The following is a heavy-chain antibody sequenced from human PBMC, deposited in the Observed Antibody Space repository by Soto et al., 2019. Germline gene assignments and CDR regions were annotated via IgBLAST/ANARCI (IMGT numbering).Heavy chain of an antibody. CDR1: GYTFTNYN. Sequence: QVQLVQSGAEVKKPGASVKVSCKASGYTFTNYNINWVRQATGQGLEWMGWMNPNSGNTGYAQTFQGRVTMTGSPSISTAYVELSSLRSEDTAVYYCAREDYYGSGTYDYWGQGTLVTVSS. J-gene: IGHJ4*02. V-gene: IGHV1-8*01. D-gene: IGHD3-10*01. CDR3: AREDYYGSGTYDY. CDR2: MNPNSGNT.